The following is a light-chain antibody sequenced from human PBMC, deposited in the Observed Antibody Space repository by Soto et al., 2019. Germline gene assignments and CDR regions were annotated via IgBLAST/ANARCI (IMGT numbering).Light chain of an antibody. CDR3: SSYTSSSTVV. CDR1: SSDVGGYNY. CDR2: DVS. V-gene: IGLV2-14*01. J-gene: IGLJ2*01. Sequence: QSALTQPASVSGSPGKSITISCTGTSSDVGGYNYVSWYQQHPGKAPKLMIYDVSNRPSGVSNRFSGSKSGNTASLTISGLQAEDEADYYCSSYTSSSTVVFGGGTKLTV.